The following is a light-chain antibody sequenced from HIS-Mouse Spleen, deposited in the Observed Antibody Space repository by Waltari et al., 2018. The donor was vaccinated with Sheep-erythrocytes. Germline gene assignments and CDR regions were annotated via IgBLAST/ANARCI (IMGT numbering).Light chain of an antibody. J-gene: IGKJ3*01. Sequence: AIRMTQSPSSLPASTGDRVTIPCRASQGISSYLAWYQQKPGKAPKLLIYAASTLQSGVPSRFSGSGSGTDFTLTISCLQSEDFATYYCQQSYSTPQFTFGPGTKVDIK. CDR2: AAS. V-gene: IGKV1-8*01. CDR3: QQSYSTPQFT. CDR1: QGISSY.